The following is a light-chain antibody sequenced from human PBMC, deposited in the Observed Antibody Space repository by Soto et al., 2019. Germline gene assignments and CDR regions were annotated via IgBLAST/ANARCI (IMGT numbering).Light chain of an antibody. CDR3: HQQGRSWMT. CDR2: CAS. J-gene: IGKJ5*01. V-gene: IGKV3-20*01. CDR1: PRVSSKS. Sequence: EVVLTESPGILSLSPVESATLSCRASPRVSSKSLGWYQEKPGRAPRLFIRCASSSATGMPNRFSGSGSGTDFTLPTTTLELEDFAVYYYHQQGRSWMTFGQRARRELK.